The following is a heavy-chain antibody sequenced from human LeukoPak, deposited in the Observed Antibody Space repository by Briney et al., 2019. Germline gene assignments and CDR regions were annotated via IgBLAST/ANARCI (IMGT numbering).Heavy chain of an antibody. J-gene: IGHJ6*02. V-gene: IGHV1-8*01. CDR1: GYTFTSYD. D-gene: IGHD3-10*01. CDR3: AGWDGLLLWFGEPSYYYYGMDV. CDR2: MNPNSGNT. Sequence: ASVKVSCKASGYTFTSYDINWVRQATGQGLEWMGWMNPNSGNTGYAQKFQGRVTMTRNTSISTAYMELSSLRSEDTAVYYCAGWDGLLLWFGEPSYYYYGMDVWGQGTTVTVSS.